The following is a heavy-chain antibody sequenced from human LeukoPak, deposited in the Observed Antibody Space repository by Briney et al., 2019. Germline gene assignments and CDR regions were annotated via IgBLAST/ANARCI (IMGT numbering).Heavy chain of an antibody. V-gene: IGHV4-39*02. CDR3: ARDLDYADYTAAFDI. J-gene: IGHJ3*02. Sequence: SETLSLTCTVSGGSISSTSYFWGWIRQPPGKGLEWIGSIYYRGDTYYNPSLKSRVTISVDTSKNHFSLKLSSVTAADTAVYYCARDLDYADYTAAFDIWGQGTMVAVSS. CDR1: GGSISSTSYF. CDR2: IYYRGDT. D-gene: IGHD4-17*01.